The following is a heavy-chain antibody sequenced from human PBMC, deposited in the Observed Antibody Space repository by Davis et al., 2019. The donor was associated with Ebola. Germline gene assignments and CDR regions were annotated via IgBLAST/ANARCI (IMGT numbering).Heavy chain of an antibody. CDR3: ARGFCSSTSCYGNWFDP. Sequence: GESLKISCAGSGFTFTSYWMSWVRQAPGKGLEWVANIKKDESEKYYVDSVKGRFTISRDNAKNSLYLQMSSLRAEDTAVYYCARGFCSSTSCYGNWFDPWGRGTLVTVSS. V-gene: IGHV3-7*01. CDR2: IKKDESEK. CDR1: GFTFTSYW. J-gene: IGHJ5*02. D-gene: IGHD2-2*01.